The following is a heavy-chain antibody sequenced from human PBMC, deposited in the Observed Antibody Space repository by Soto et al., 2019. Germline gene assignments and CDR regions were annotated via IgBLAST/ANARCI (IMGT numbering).Heavy chain of an antibody. CDR3: ASSAAAAHYYYYGMDV. CDR2: IIPIFGTA. J-gene: IGHJ6*02. D-gene: IGHD6-25*01. Sequence: GASVKVSCKASGGTFSSYGISWVRQAPGQGLERMGGIIPIFGTANYAQKFQARFTITADESTSTAYMELSSLRSEDTAVYYCASSAAAAHYYYYGMDVWGQGTTVTVSS. V-gene: IGHV1-69*13. CDR1: GGTFSSYG.